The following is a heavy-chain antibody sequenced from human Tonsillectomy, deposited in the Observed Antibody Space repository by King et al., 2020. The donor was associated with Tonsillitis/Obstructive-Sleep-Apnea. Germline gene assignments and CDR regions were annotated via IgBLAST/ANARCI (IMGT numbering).Heavy chain of an antibody. CDR2: ISYDGSNK. J-gene: IGHJ4*02. V-gene: IGHV3-30*03. D-gene: IGHD1-26*01. Sequence: QLVQSGGGVVQPGRSLRLSCAASGFTFSSYGMHWVRQAPGKGLEWVAVISYDGSNKYYADSVKGRFTISRDNSKNTLYLQMNSLRAEDTAVYYCATLQVGATTFVGWGQGTLVTVSS. CDR1: GFTFSSYG. CDR3: ATLQVGATTFVG.